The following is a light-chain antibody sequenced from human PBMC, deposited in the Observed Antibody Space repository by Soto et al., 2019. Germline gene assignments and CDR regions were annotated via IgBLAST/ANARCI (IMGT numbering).Light chain of an antibody. CDR1: QSITKY. CDR2: AAS. V-gene: IGKV1-39*01. CDR3: QQTYNSTWT. J-gene: IGKJ1*01. Sequence: DIQMAQSPSSLSASVGDRITITFRASQSITKYLNWYQQQQGKAPNILXYAASSLQSGVPSRFSGIVSGTYGTITISSLQEEDGSTYDGQQTYNSTWTFGQGTKVDNK.